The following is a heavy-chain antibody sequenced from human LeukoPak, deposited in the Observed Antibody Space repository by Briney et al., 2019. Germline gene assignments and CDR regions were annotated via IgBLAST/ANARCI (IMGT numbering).Heavy chain of an antibody. CDR3: ARFPVDVVEGDDY. Sequence: SVKVSCKASGGTFSSYAISWVRQAPGQGLEWMGGIIPIFGTANYAQKFQGRVTITADESTGTAYMELSSLRSEDTAVYYCARFPVDVVEGDDYWGQGTLVTVSS. CDR2: IIPIFGTA. V-gene: IGHV1-69*01. D-gene: IGHD2-2*03. J-gene: IGHJ4*02. CDR1: GGTFSSYA.